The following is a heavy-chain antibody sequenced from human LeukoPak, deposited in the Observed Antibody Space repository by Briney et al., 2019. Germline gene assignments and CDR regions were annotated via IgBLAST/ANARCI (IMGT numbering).Heavy chain of an antibody. J-gene: IGHJ4*02. Sequence: GGSLRLSCAASGFTFSSYAMSWVRQAPGKGLEWVSATSGSGGSTYYADSVKGRFTISRDNSKNTLYLQMNSLRAEDTAVYYCAKIRPLYSSLGPFDYWGQGTLVTVSS. CDR1: GFTFSSYA. V-gene: IGHV3-23*01. CDR2: TSGSGGST. CDR3: AKIRPLYSSLGPFDY. D-gene: IGHD2-2*02.